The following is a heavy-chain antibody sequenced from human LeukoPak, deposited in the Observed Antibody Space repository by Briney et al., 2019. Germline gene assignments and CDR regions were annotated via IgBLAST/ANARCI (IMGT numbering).Heavy chain of an antibody. CDR3: ARKKFIAAGGFDP. CDR2: IYYSGST. CDR1: GGAISSYY. Sequence: PSETLSLTCTVSGGAISSYYWFWIRQPPGKGLEWIRYIYYSGSTNYNPSLKSRVTISLDTSKNQFSLKLSSVTAADTAIYYCARKKFIAAGGFDPWGQGTLVTVSS. V-gene: IGHV4-59*01. J-gene: IGHJ5*02. D-gene: IGHD6-6*01.